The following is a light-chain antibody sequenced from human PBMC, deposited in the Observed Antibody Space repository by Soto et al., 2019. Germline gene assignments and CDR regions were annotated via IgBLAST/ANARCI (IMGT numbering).Light chain of an antibody. Sequence: QSALTQPASVSGSPGQSITISCTGTSSDVGGYNYVSWYQQHPGKAPKLMIYEVSNRPSGVSNRFSGSKSANTASLTVSGLQAEDEADYYCSSHAGGGKFVFGTGTKLTVL. V-gene: IGLV2-14*01. CDR1: SSDVGGYNY. CDR2: EVS. J-gene: IGLJ1*01. CDR3: SSHAGGGKFV.